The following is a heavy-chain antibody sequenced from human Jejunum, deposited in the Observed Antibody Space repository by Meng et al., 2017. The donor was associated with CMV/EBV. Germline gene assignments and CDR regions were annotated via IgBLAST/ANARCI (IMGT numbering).Heavy chain of an antibody. J-gene: IGHJ4*02. CDR3: TSGNGKSDCDY. CDR1: GFTFANSW. CDR2: IQTIAEGETS. V-gene: IGHV3-15*07. Sequence: CAASGFTFANSWMNWVRQAPGKGLEWVGRIQTIAEGETSSYIAPVKGIFTISRDDSENTAYLQMNSLKTEDTAVYYCTSGNGKSDCDYWGQGTLVTVSS.